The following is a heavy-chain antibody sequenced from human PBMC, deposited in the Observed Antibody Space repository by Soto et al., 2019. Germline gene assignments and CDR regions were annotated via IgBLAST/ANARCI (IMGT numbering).Heavy chain of an antibody. CDR3: ARKFAPEFFDS. V-gene: IGHV5-51*01. D-gene: IGHD3-10*01. Sequence: GESLKISCKGSGYSFTSYWIGWVRQMPGKGLEWMGIIYPGDSDTRYSPSFQGQVTISADKSIDTAYLQWTSLEASDTAIYFCARKFAPEFFDSWGQGTLVTVSS. CDR2: IYPGDSDT. CDR1: GYSFTSYW. J-gene: IGHJ4*02.